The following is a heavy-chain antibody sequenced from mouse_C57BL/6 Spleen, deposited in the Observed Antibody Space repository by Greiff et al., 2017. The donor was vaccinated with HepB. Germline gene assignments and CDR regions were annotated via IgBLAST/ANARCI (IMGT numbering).Heavy chain of an antibody. CDR3: ARRSNYGYFDV. CDR1: GYTFTSYW. J-gene: IGHJ1*03. D-gene: IGHD2-5*01. V-gene: IGHV1-52*01. Sequence: QVQLQQPGAELVRPGSSVKLSCKASGYTFTSYWMHWVKQRPIQGLEWIGNIDPSDSETHYNQKFKDKATLTVDKSSSTAYMQLKSLTSEDSAVYYCARRSNYGYFDVWGTGTTVTVSS. CDR2: IDPSDSET.